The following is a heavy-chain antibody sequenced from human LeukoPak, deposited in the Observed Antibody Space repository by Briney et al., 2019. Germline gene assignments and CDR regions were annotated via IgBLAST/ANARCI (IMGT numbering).Heavy chain of an antibody. D-gene: IGHD1-26*01. V-gene: IGHV1-2*02. Sequence: ASVKVSCKASGGTFSSYAISWVRQAPGQGLEWMGWVNPNSGGTNYAQKFQGRVTMTRDTSISTAYMELSRLRSDDTAVYYCARDRVGATGIDYWGQGTLVTVSS. CDR3: ARDRVGATGIDY. CDR2: VNPNSGGT. J-gene: IGHJ4*02. CDR1: GGTFSSYA.